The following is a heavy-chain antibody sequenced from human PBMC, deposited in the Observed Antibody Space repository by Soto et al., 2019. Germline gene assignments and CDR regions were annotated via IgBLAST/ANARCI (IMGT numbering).Heavy chain of an antibody. CDR2: ISGSGGST. Sequence: PGGSLRLSCVASGFSFSSYAMSWVRQAPGKGLEWVSAISGSGGSTYYADSVKGRFTISRDNSKNTLYLQMNSLRAEDTAVYYCAKEERGYSYGYPYYFDYWGQGTLVTVSS. CDR1: GFSFSSYA. J-gene: IGHJ4*02. D-gene: IGHD5-18*01. CDR3: AKEERGYSYGYPYYFDY. V-gene: IGHV3-23*01.